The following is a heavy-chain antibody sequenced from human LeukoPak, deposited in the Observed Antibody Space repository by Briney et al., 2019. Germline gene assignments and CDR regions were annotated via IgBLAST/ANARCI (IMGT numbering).Heavy chain of an antibody. D-gene: IGHD3/OR15-3a*01. J-gene: IGHJ4*02. V-gene: IGHV5-51*01. Sequence: GESLKIPRKASGYIFSTFWIGWLLHRPGRGLEWLAIINPLDSNTKYNPSFKGQVTISVDNYNNPSSLQLTSVPAADPAIYYCARRPPRTGAEIDFGGPGTLVTVSS. CDR3: ARRPPRTGAEIDF. CDR1: GYIFSTFW. CDR2: INPLDSNT.